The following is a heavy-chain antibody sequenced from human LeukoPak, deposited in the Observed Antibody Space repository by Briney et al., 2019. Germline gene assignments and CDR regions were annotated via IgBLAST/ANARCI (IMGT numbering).Heavy chain of an antibody. J-gene: IGHJ1*01. D-gene: IGHD3-22*01. CDR1: GSSISSSSYY. CDR3: ARHLSWRSGYSEYFQH. CDR2: IYYSGST. Sequence: SETLSLTCTVSGSSISSSSYYWGWIRQPPGKGLEWIGSIYYSGSTYYNPSLKSRVTISVDTSKNQFSLKLSSVTAADTAVYYCARHLSWRSGYSEYFQHWGQGTLVTVSS. V-gene: IGHV4-39*01.